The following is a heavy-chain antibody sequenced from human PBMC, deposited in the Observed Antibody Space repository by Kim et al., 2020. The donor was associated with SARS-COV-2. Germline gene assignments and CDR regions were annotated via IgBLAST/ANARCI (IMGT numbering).Heavy chain of an antibody. V-gene: IGHV1-3*01. J-gene: IGHJ6*02. Sequence: TKYSQKFQDRLTLTTDTSAITAYMELSNLRSEDTAVYYCARRLGIYGMDVWGQGTTVTVSS. CDR3: ARRLGIYGMDV. CDR2: T.